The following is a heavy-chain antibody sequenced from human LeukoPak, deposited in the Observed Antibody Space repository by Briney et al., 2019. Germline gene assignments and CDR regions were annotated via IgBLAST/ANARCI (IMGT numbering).Heavy chain of an antibody. CDR2: IYYSGST. V-gene: IGHV4-59*01. CDR3: ARVVITFGGVYYFDY. CDR1: GGSFSGYY. D-gene: IGHD3-16*01. Sequence: SETLSLTCAVYGGSFSGYYWSWIRQPPGKGLEWIGYIYYSGSTNYNPSLKSRVTISVDTSKNQSSLKLSSVTAADTAVYYCARVVITFGGVYYFDYWGQGTLVTVSS. J-gene: IGHJ4*02.